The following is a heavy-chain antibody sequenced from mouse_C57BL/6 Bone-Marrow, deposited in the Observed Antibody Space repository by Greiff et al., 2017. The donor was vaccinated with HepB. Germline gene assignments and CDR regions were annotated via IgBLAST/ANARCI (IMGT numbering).Heavy chain of an antibody. V-gene: IGHV1-26*01. Sequence: EVQLQQSGPELVKPGASVKISCKASGYTFTDYYMNWVKQSHGKSLEWIGDINPNNGGTSYNQKFKGKATLTVDKSSSTAYMELRSLTSEDSAVYYCARLDYYGSSYGYFDYWGQGTTLTVSS. CDR3: ARLDYYGSSYGYFDY. CDR1: GYTFTDYY. D-gene: IGHD1-1*01. J-gene: IGHJ2*01. CDR2: INPNNGGT.